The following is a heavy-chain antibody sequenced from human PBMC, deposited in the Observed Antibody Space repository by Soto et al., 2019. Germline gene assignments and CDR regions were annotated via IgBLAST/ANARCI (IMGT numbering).Heavy chain of an antibody. D-gene: IGHD2-2*01. V-gene: IGHV4-59*01. CDR3: ARAYQSLPYYFDY. J-gene: IGHJ4*02. Sequence: SETLSLTCTVSGGSISSYYWSWIRQPPGKGLEWIGYIYYSGSTNYNPSLKSRVTISVDTSKNQFSLKLSSVTAADTAVYYCARAYQSLPYYFDYWGQGTLVTVSS. CDR1: GGSISSYY. CDR2: IYYSGST.